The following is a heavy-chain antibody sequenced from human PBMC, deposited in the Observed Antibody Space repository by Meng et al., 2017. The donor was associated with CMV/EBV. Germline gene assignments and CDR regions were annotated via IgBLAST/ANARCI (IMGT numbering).Heavy chain of an antibody. J-gene: IGHJ4*02. CDR3: AREYSSSSVFDY. D-gene: IGHD6-6*01. V-gene: IGHV3-48*03. Sequence: GGSLRLSCAASGFTFSSYEMNWVRQAPGKGLEWVSYISSSGSTIYYADSVKGRFTISRDNAKNSLYLQMNSLRAEDTAVYYCAREYSSSSVFDYWGQGTLVTVS. CDR2: ISSSGSTI. CDR1: GFTFSSYE.